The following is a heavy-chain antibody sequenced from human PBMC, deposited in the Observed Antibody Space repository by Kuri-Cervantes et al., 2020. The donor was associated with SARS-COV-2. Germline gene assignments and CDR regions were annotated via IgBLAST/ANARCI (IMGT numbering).Heavy chain of an antibody. J-gene: IGHJ1*01. CDR1: GFTFSSYA. CDR2: ISYDGSNK. Sequence: GGSLRLSCAASGFTFSSYAMHWVRQAPGKGLEWVAVISYDGSNKYYADSVKGRFTISRDNSKNTLYLQMNSLSAEDTAVYYCAKDGEGPTVPAAMGPEYFQHWGQGTLVTVSS. D-gene: IGHD2-2*01. CDR3: AKDGEGPTVPAAMGPEYFQH. V-gene: IGHV3-30-3*01.